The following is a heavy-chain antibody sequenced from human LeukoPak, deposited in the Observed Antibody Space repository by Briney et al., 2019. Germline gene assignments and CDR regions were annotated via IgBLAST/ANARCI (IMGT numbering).Heavy chain of an antibody. Sequence: GGSLRLSCAASGFTFSSYSMNWVRQAPGQGLEWVSSISSSSSYIYYEDSVKGRFTVSRDNAKNSLYLQMSSLRAEDTAVYFCARAYGVSLIWFDLWGQGTLVTVSS. J-gene: IGHJ5*02. CDR2: ISSSSSYI. V-gene: IGHV3-21*01. CDR1: GFTFSSYS. D-gene: IGHD4-17*01. CDR3: ARAYGVSLIWFDL.